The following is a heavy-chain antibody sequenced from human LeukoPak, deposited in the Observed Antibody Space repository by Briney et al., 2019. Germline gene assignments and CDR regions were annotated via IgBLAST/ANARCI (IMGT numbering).Heavy chain of an antibody. Sequence: GSLRLSCAASGFTVSSNYMSWVRQAPGKGLEWVSTMNGRGLTTYYADSVKGRFTISRDNSKDTLYLYMNSLRAEDTAVYYCAKAHDNCGGDCSPLDYNDYWGQGTLVTVSS. CDR2: MNGRGLTT. J-gene: IGHJ4*02. CDR3: AKAHDNCGGDCSPLDYNDY. D-gene: IGHD2-21*02. V-gene: IGHV3-53*01. CDR1: GFTVSSNY.